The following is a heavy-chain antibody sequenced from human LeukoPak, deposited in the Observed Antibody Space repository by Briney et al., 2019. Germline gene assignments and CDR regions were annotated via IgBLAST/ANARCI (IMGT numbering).Heavy chain of an antibody. Sequence: PGGSLRLSCAPSGFEFDTYAMHWVRQAPGKGLEWVALISYDGGNIYYGDSVRGRFTISRDNDNNMLYLQMNSLRPEDTAVYYCARDPPFGNGWSQNFFDYWGQGTLVIVSS. V-gene: IGHV3-30*04. CDR3: ARDPPFGNGWSQNFFDY. J-gene: IGHJ4*02. D-gene: IGHD6-19*01. CDR2: ISYDGGNI. CDR1: GFEFDTYA.